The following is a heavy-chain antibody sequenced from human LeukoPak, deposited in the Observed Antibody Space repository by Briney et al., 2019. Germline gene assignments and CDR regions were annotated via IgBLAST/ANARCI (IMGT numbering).Heavy chain of an antibody. CDR3: ATDRNSGKYYDY. Sequence: GGSLRLSCAASGFTFSSYAMSWVRQAPGKGLEWVSAISGSGGSTYYADSVKGRFTISRDNSKDTLYLQMNSLRAEDTAVYYCATDRNSGKYYDYWGQGTLVTVSS. CDR1: GFTFSSYA. V-gene: IGHV3-23*01. J-gene: IGHJ4*02. CDR2: ISGSGGST. D-gene: IGHD1-26*01.